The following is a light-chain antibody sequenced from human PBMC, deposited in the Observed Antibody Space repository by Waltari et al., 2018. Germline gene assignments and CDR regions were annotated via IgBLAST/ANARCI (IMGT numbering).Light chain of an antibody. Sequence: DIQMTQTPSYLSASVGDRVTITCRASQDIRNYLLWYQQKPRKAPTLLIYDASNLKSGVPSRFSGSGSGTHFVFTITSLQPEDSGTYYCQQCDSLPLTFGPGTKVNIQ. CDR3: QQCDSLPLT. CDR1: QDIRNY. J-gene: IGKJ3*01. V-gene: IGKV1-33*01. CDR2: DAS.